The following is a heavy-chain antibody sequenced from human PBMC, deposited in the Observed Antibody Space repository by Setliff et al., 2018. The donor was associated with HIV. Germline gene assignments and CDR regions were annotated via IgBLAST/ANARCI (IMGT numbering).Heavy chain of an antibody. CDR2: IDPDRGDT. CDR3: AWGTQRHIDS. Sequence: GASVKVSCKVSGYTFPDYYMQWVRQAPGKGLEWMGLIDPDRGDTVYAEKFQGRVTITADRSIDIAYMKLSSLTSEDTAMYFCAWGTQRHIDSWGQGTLVTVSS. CDR1: GYTFPDYY. D-gene: IGHD3-16*01. J-gene: IGHJ4*02. V-gene: IGHV1-69-2*01.